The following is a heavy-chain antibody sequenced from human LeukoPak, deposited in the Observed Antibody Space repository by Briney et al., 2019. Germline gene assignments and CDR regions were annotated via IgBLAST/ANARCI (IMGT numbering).Heavy chain of an antibody. CDR2: ISGSSSNV. CDR3: ARGFRDTAMFLDY. Sequence: GGSLRLSCAASGFTFSSYEMNWVRQAPGKGLEWISAISGSSSNVYYAASVRGRSTISRDNAENSLYLQLNTMRAEDTAVYYCARGFRDTAMFLDYWGLGTLVTVSS. D-gene: IGHD5-18*01. CDR1: GFTFSSYE. V-gene: IGHV3-48*03. J-gene: IGHJ4*02.